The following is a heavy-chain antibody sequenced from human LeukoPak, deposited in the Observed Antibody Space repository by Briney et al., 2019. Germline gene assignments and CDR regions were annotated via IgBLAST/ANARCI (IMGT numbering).Heavy chain of an antibody. Sequence: PGGSLRLSCAASGFTFSSYSMNWVRQAPGKGLEWVSSISSSSSYIYYADSVKGRFTISRDNAKNSLYLQMNSLRAEDTAVYYCARDEEGFLEWLSSRGNWFDPWGQGTLVTVSS. CDR2: ISSSSSYI. CDR3: ARDEEGFLEWLSSRGNWFDP. D-gene: IGHD3-3*01. J-gene: IGHJ5*02. V-gene: IGHV3-21*01. CDR1: GFTFSSYS.